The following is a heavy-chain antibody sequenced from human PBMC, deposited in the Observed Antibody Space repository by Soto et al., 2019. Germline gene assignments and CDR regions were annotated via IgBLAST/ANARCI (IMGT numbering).Heavy chain of an antibody. D-gene: IGHD2-2*01. V-gene: IGHV1-69*08. Sequence: QVQLVQSGAEVKKPGSSVKVSCKASGGTFSSYTISWVRQAPGQGLEWMGRIIPILGIANYAQKFQGRVTITADKSTSTAYMELSSLRSEDTAVYYCARDPGDCSSTSCEKWFDPWGQGTLVTVSS. CDR1: GGTFSSYT. CDR2: IIPILGIA. CDR3: ARDPGDCSSTSCEKWFDP. J-gene: IGHJ5*02.